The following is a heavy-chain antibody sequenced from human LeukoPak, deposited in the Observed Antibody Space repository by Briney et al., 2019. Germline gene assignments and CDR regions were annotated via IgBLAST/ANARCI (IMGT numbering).Heavy chain of an antibody. CDR3: ARVRSALYDSSGYYYFDY. CDR1: GGSISSYY. CDR2: TFYSGST. Sequence: SETLSLTCTVSGGSISSYYWSWIRQPPGKGLEWIGSTFYSGSTYYNPSLKSRVTISVDTSKNQFSLKLSSVTAADTAVYYCARVRSALYDSSGYYYFDYWGQGTLVTVSS. V-gene: IGHV4-39*07. D-gene: IGHD3-22*01. J-gene: IGHJ4*02.